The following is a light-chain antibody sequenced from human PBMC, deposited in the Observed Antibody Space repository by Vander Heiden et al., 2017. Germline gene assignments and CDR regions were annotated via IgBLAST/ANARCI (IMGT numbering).Light chain of an antibody. J-gene: IGLJ3*02. CDR3: AAWDDSLNGPV. CDR2: SNN. V-gene: IGLV1-44*01. CDR1: SSNIGSNT. Sequence: QSVLTQPPSASGTPGQRVTISCSGSSSNIGSNTVNWYQQLPGTDPKLLIYSNNQRPSGVPDRFSGSKSGNSASLAISGLQSEEEADYYCAAWDDSLNGPVFGGGTKLTVL.